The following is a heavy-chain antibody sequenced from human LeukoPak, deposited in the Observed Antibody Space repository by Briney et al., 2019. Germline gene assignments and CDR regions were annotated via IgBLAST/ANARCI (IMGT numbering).Heavy chain of an antibody. CDR3: ARDTGYEGYFDL. J-gene: IGHJ2*01. D-gene: IGHD2-2*01. Sequence: GGSLRLSREVSGFTFSNYRMNWVRQAPGKRLEWVSSISGSSDYIDYADSLKGRFTISRDNAKNPLYLQMNSLRVEDTALYYCARDTGYEGYFDLWGRGTLVTVSS. CDR2: ISGSSDYI. CDR1: GFTFSNYR. V-gene: IGHV3-21*06.